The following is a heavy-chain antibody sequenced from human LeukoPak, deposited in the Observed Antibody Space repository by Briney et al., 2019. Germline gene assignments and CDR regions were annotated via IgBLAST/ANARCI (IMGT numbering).Heavy chain of an antibody. CDR2: IYYSGST. Sequence: SETLSLTCTVSGGSISSYYWSWIRQPPGKGLEWIGYIYYSGSTNYNPSLKSRVTISVDTSKNQFSLKLSSVTAADTAVYYCARGSAGAAAGVRYYYYYYMDVWGKGTTVTISS. CDR1: GGSISSYY. J-gene: IGHJ6*03. D-gene: IGHD6-13*01. CDR3: ARGSAGAAAGVRYYYYYYMDV. V-gene: IGHV4-59*01.